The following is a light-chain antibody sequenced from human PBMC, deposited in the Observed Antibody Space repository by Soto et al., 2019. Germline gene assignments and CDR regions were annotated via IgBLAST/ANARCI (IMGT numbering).Light chain of an antibody. Sequence: DFQMTQSPSSLSASVGDRITITCRTSQPVSYFLNWYQQKQGKPPRLLIYAASILEGGVPSRFSGSGSGTDFTLTISSLQPEDFATYYCQQSYISPFTFGPGTKVDIK. V-gene: IGKV1-39*01. CDR2: AAS. CDR3: QQSYISPFT. CDR1: QPVSYF. J-gene: IGKJ3*01.